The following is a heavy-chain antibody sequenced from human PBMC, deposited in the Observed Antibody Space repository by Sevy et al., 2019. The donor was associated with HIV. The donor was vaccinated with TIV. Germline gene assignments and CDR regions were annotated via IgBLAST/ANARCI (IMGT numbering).Heavy chain of an antibody. CDR2: LYYSGST. CDR1: GGSISSYY. J-gene: IGHJ4*02. V-gene: IGHV4-59*01. D-gene: IGHD6-19*01. CDR3: ARGSGSGWYNY. Sequence: SETLSLACTVSGGSISSYYWSWIRRPPGKGLEWIGYLYYSGSTNYNPSLKSRVTISVDTSKNQFSLKLSSVTAADTAVYYCARGSGSGWYNYWGQGTLVTVSS.